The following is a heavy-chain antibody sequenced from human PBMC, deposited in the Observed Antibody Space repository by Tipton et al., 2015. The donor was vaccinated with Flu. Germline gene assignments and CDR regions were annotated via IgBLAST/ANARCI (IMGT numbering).Heavy chain of an antibody. J-gene: IGHJ4*02. CDR3: TRQADDFWTGYHDY. V-gene: IGHV3-7*01. Sequence: EASGFTLSSYWMSWVRQAPGKGLEWVANIKQDGSEKYYVDSVKGRFTISRDNAKNSLYLQMNSLRVEDTAVYYCTRQADDFWTGYHDYWGQGILVAVSS. CDR1: GFTLSSYW. D-gene: IGHD3/OR15-3a*01. CDR2: IKQDGSEK.